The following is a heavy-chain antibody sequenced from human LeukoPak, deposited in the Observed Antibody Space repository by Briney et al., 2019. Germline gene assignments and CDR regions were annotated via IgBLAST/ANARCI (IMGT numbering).Heavy chain of an antibody. Sequence: SETLSLTCTVSGGSISGHYWSWIRQPPGKGLEWIGYIYYSGSTNYNPSLKSRVTISVDTSKNQFSLKLSSVTAADTAVYYCARDRELPASWGQGTMVTVSS. J-gene: IGHJ3*01. D-gene: IGHD1-7*01. CDR3: ARDRELPAS. V-gene: IGHV4-59*11. CDR1: GGSISGHY. CDR2: IYYSGST.